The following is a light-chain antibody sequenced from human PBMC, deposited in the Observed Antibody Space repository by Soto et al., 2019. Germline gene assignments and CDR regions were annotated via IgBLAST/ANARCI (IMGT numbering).Light chain of an antibody. J-gene: IGKJ1*01. V-gene: IGKV3-11*01. CDR1: QSVSSY. CDR2: DAS. Sequence: ESVLTQSPATLSLSPGERATLSCRASQSVSSYLAWYQQKPGQAPRLLIYDASNRATGIPARFSGSGSGTDFTLTISCLEPEGLAIYYRQQRSNSASTSGQGTKVDIK. CDR3: QQRSNSAST.